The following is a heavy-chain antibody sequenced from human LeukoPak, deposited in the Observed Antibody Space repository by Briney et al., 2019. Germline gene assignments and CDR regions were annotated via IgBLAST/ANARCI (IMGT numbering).Heavy chain of an antibody. CDR3: NRHLGYCSGGRRYPQH. CDR2: IRSKANSYAT. Sequence: AGGSLKLSCAASGFTFSGSAMHWVRQASGKGLEWVGRIRSKANSYATAYAASVKGRFTISRDDSKNTAYLQMNSLKTEDTAVYYRNRHLGYCSGGRRYPQHWGQGTWLPSP. D-gene: IGHD2-15*01. J-gene: IGHJ1*01. CDR1: GFTFSGSA. V-gene: IGHV3-73*01.